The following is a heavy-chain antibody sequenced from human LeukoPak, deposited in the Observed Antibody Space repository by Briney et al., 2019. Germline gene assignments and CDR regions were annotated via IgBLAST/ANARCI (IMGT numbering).Heavy chain of an antibody. Sequence: GGSLRLSCAASGFTFSSYGMHWVRQAPGKGLDWVANIIQDGSEDYYVDSVEGRFTISRDNAKNSLYLQMNSLRTEDTAVYYCVRDWGGGSCYWGQGTLVTVSS. CDR3: VRDWGGGSCY. CDR2: IIQDGSED. CDR1: GFTFSSYG. D-gene: IGHD2-15*01. J-gene: IGHJ4*02. V-gene: IGHV3-7*01.